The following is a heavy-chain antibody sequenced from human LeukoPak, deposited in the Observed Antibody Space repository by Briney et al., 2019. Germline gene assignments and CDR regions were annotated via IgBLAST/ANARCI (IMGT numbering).Heavy chain of an antibody. V-gene: IGHV4-59*01. CDR2: IYYSGST. D-gene: IGHD4-17*01. J-gene: IGHJ4*02. CDR1: GGSIGNYY. CDR3: VRGGPPTVTRLDY. Sequence: SETLSLTCTVSGGSIGNYYWSWIRQPPGKGLEWIGYIYYSGSTNYHPSLKSRVTISVDTSKNQFSLKLSSVTAADTAVYYCVRGGPPTVTRLDYWGQGTLVTVSS.